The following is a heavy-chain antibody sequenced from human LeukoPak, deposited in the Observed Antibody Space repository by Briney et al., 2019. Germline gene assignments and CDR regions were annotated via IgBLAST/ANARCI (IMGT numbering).Heavy chain of an antibody. V-gene: IGHV1-46*01. CDR1: GYTFTSYY. Sequence: ASVKVSCKASGYTFTSYYMHWVRQAPGQGLEWMGIIYPSGGSTSYAQKFQGRVTMTRDMSTSTVYMELSSLRSEDTAVYYCARDGLDPNYYYYYMDVWGKGTTVTVSS. J-gene: IGHJ6*03. CDR2: IYPSGGST. CDR3: ARDGLDPNYYYYYMDV.